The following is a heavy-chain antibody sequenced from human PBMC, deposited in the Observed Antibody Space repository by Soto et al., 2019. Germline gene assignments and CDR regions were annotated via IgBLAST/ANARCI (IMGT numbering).Heavy chain of an antibody. CDR3: AREYGGNSGYFDY. Sequence: TLSLTCAVSGGSISSINWWSWVRQPPGKGLEWIGEIYHSGSTNYNPSRKSRVTISVDKSKNQLSMKLRSVAAADTAVYHCAREYGGNSGYFDYRGQGTLVTVSS. D-gene: IGHD2-21*02. J-gene: IGHJ4*02. CDR2: IYHSGST. V-gene: IGHV4-4*02. CDR1: GGSISSINW.